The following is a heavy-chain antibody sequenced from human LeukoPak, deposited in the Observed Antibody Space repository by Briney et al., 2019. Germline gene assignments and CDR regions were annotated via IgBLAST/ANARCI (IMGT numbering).Heavy chain of an antibody. CDR2: IYYSGST. Sequence: PSETLSLTCTVSGGSISSGDYYWSWIRQPPGKGLEWIGYIYYSGSTYYNPSLKSRVTISVDTSKNQFSLKLSSVTAADTAVYYCARVAGYCSSTSCYYYYYYGMDVWGQGTTVTVSS. CDR1: GGSISSGDYY. CDR3: ARVAGYCSSTSCYYYYYYGMDV. J-gene: IGHJ6*02. D-gene: IGHD2-2*03. V-gene: IGHV4-30-4*01.